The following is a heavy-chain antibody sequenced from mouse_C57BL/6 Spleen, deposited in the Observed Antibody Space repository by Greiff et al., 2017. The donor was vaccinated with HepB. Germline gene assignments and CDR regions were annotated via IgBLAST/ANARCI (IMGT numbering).Heavy chain of an antibody. Sequence: QVQLQQPGAELVKPGASVKLSCKASGYTFTSYWMQWVKQRPGQGLEWIGEIDPSDSYTNYNQKFKGKATLTVDTSSSTAYMQLSSLTSEDSAVYYCARKGDGSRTWFAYWGPGTLVTVSA. J-gene: IGHJ3*01. CDR1: GYTFTSYW. V-gene: IGHV1-50*01. D-gene: IGHD1-1*01. CDR3: ARKGDGSRTWFAY. CDR2: IDPSDSYT.